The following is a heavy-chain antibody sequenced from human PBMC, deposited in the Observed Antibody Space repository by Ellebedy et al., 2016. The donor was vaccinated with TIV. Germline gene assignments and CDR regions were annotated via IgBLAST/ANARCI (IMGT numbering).Heavy chain of an antibody. CDR2: IYPGDSDT. J-gene: IGHJ1*01. CDR3: ARHGGTFYGSGSFQH. V-gene: IGHV5-51*01. D-gene: IGHD3-10*01. CDR1: GYSFTSYG. Sequence: PGGSLSLSCKGGGYSFTSYGIGWVRQMPGKGLEWMGIIYPGDSDTRYSPSFQGQVTMSVDKSISTAYLQWSSLKASDTAMYYCARHGGTFYGSGSFQHWGQGTLVTVSS.